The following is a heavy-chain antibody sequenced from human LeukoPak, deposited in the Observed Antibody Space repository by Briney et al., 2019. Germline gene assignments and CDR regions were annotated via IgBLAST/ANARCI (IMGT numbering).Heavy chain of an antibody. CDR2: ISGGGRTT. J-gene: IGHJ4*02. Sequence: GGPLRLPFPAPGFTFTNHPIPWFRQAPGKGRQWIAVISGGGRTTEYADSVKGRFTVSRDNSMNTLSLHMDSLRVEDTAIYYCAKNVVFTRYFDSWGQGTLVTVSS. CDR3: AKNVVFTRYFDS. CDR1: GFTFTNHP. D-gene: IGHD2-2*01. V-gene: IGHV3-23*01.